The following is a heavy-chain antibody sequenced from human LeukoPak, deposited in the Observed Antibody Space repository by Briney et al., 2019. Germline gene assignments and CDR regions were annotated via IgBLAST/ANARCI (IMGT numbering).Heavy chain of an antibody. CDR1: GGSISSYY. CDR3: ATDPPLGGSYSDY. Sequence: SETLSLTCTVSGGSISSYYWGWIRQPPGKGLEWIGSIYYSGSTYYNPSLKSRVTISVDTSKNQFSLKLSSVTAADTAVYYCATDPPLGGSYSDYWGQGTLVTVSS. CDR2: IYYSGST. J-gene: IGHJ4*02. V-gene: IGHV4-39*07. D-gene: IGHD1-26*01.